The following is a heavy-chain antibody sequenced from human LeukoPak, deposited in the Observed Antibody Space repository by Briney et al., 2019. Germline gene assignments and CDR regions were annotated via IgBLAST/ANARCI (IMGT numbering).Heavy chain of an antibody. CDR2: INPNSGGT. CDR1: GYTFTGYY. J-gene: IGHJ4*02. CDR3: ARERESLLTPPGY. Sequence: ASVKVSCKASGYTFTGYYMHWVRQAPGQGLEWMGWINPNSGGTNYAQKFQGRVTMTRDTSISTAYMELSRLRSDDTAVYYCARERESLLTPPGYWGQGTLVTVSS. D-gene: IGHD1-26*01. V-gene: IGHV1-2*02.